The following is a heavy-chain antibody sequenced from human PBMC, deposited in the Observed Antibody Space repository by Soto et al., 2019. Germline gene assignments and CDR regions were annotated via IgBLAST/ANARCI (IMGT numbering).Heavy chain of an antibody. D-gene: IGHD3-9*01. V-gene: IGHV3-30-3*01. J-gene: IGHJ6*02. CDR3: ARPLSYYYGMDV. CDR2: ISYDGSNK. Sequence: LRLSCAASGFTFSSYAMHWVRQAPGKGLEWVAVISYDGSNKYYADSVKGRFTISRDNSKNTLYLQMNSLRVEDTAVYYCARPLSYYYGMDVWGQGTTVTVSS. CDR1: GFTFSSYA.